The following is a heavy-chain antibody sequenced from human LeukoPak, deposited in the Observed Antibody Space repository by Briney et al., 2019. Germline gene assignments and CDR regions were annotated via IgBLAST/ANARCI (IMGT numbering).Heavy chain of an antibody. Sequence: SETLSLTCTVSGGYISSSSYYWGWIRQPPGKGLEWIGSIYYSGSTYYNPSLKSRVTISVDTSKNQFSLKLSSVTAADTAVYYCARDTRGGVYSTFNWFDPWGQGTLVTVSS. V-gene: IGHV4-39*07. CDR3: ARDTRGGVYSTFNWFDP. D-gene: IGHD5-12*01. CDR2: IYYSGST. CDR1: GGYISSSSYY. J-gene: IGHJ5*02.